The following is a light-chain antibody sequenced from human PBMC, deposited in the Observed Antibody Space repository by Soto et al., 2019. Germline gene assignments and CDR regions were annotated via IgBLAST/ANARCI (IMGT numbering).Light chain of an antibody. V-gene: IGLV1-40*01. CDR1: SSNIGAGYG. CDR2: GNS. Sequence: QSVLTQPPSVSGAPGQRVTISCTGSSSNIGAGYGVHWYQQLPGTAPKLLIYGNSNRPSGVPDRFSGSKSGPSASLAITGLQAADEADYYCQSYDSSLSGWVFGGGTQLTVL. CDR3: QSYDSSLSGWV. J-gene: IGLJ3*02.